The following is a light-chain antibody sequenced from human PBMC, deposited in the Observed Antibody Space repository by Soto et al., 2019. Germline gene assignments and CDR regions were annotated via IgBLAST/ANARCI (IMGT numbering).Light chain of an antibody. CDR1: QSVSSTY. CDR2: GAS. Sequence: EIVLTQSPGTLSLSPGERATLSCRASQSVSSTYLAWYQQKPGQAPGLLIYGASIRATGVPDRFSGSGSGTDFTLTISRLEPEDFAVYYCQQYCSSPYTFGQGTKLEIK. J-gene: IGKJ2*01. V-gene: IGKV3-20*01. CDR3: QQYCSSPYT.